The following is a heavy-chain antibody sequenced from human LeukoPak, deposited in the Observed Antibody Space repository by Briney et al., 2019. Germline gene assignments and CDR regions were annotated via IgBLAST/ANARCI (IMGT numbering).Heavy chain of an antibody. Sequence: ASQTLSLTCTVSGGSISSGGYYWSWIRQHPGKGLEWIGYIYYGGSTYYNPSLKSRVTISVDTSKNQFSLKLSSVTAADTAVYYCARYDYGGNGLDWGQGTLVTVSS. CDR3: ARYDYGGNGLD. D-gene: IGHD4-23*01. V-gene: IGHV4-31*03. CDR1: GGSISSGGYY. J-gene: IGHJ4*02. CDR2: IYYGGST.